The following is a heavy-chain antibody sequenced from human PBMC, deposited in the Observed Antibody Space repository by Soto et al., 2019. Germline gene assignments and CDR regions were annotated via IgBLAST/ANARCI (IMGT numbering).Heavy chain of an antibody. CDR3: ARNEGSGYPSYSGWFDP. CDR2: IIPIFGTA. Sequence: SVKVSCKASGGTFSSYAISWVRQAPGQGLEWMGGIIPIFGTANYAQKFQGRVTITADESTSTAYMELSSLRSEDTAVYYCARNEGSGYPSYSGWFDPWGQGTLVSVSS. J-gene: IGHJ5*02. V-gene: IGHV1-69*13. CDR1: GGTFSSYA. D-gene: IGHD3-22*01.